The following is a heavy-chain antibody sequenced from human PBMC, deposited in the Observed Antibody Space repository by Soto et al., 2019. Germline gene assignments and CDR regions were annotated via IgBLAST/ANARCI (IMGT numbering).Heavy chain of an antibody. CDR3: ARHGRYYDFWSGNVWYWFDP. J-gene: IGHJ5*02. Sequence: SETLSLTCTVSGGSISSYYWSWIRQPPGKGLEWIGYIYYSGSTNYNPSLKSRVTISVDTSKNQFSLKLSSVTAADTAVYYCARHGRYYDFWSGNVWYWFDPWGQGTLVTVSS. CDR2: IYYSGST. V-gene: IGHV4-59*08. CDR1: GGSISSYY. D-gene: IGHD3-3*01.